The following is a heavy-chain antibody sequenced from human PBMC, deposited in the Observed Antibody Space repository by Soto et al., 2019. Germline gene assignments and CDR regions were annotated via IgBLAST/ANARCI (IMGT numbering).Heavy chain of an antibody. Sequence: EEQLVESGVDLFQPLSVLILSLASSGFTVINNYISWVRQAPGKGLEWVSLIYSGGSTYYADSVKGRFTISRDSSKNTLYLQMNSLRAEDTAMYYCAAYSHKGYWGQGTLVTVSS. D-gene: IGHD3-16*01. J-gene: IGHJ4*02. CDR2: IYSGGST. CDR1: GFTVINNY. V-gene: IGHV3-66*01. CDR3: AAYSHKGY.